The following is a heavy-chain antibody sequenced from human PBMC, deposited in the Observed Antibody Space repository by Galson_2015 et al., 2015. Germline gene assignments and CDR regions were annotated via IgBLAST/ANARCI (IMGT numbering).Heavy chain of an antibody. CDR2: ISSSSSYI. J-gene: IGHJ4*02. V-gene: IGHV3-21*01. CDR1: GSTFSSYS. CDR3: ARDDYGDFDY. Sequence: SLRLSCAASGSTFSSYSMNWVRQAPEKGLEWVSSISSSSSYIYYADSVKGRFTISRDNAKNSLYLQMNSLRAEDTAVYYCARDDYGDFDYWGQGTLVTVSS. D-gene: IGHD4-17*01.